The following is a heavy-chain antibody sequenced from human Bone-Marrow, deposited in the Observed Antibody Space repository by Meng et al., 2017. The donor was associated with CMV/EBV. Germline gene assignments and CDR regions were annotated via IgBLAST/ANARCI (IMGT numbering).Heavy chain of an antibody. V-gene: IGHV3-74*01. CDR1: GFTFSSYW. Sequence: GGSLRLSCAASGFTFSSYWMHWVRQAPGEGLVWVSRIKSDGGATSYADSVKGRFTISRENFKNIVYLEMNSLRPEDTAVYYCAKDGPIRMDVWGQGTTVTVSS. CDR3: AKDGPIRMDV. J-gene: IGHJ6*02. CDR2: IKSDGGAT.